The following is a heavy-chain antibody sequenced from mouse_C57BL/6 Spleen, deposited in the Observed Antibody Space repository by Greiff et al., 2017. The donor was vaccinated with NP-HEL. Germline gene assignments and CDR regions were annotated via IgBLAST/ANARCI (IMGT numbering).Heavy chain of an antibody. CDR2: IYPGDGDT. CDR1: GYAFSSYW. V-gene: IGHV1-80*01. CDR3: ARRDSSGPYYYAMDY. D-gene: IGHD3-2*02. Sequence: VQLQQSGAELVKPGASVKISCKASGYAFSSYWMNWVKQRPGKGLEWIGQIYPGDGDTNYNGKFKGKATLTADKSSSTAYMQLSSLTSEDSAVYFCARRDSSGPYYYAMDYWGQGTSVTVSS. J-gene: IGHJ4*01.